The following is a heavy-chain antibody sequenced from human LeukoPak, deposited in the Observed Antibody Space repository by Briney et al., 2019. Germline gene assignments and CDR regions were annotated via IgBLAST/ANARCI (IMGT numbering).Heavy chain of an antibody. CDR2: ISGSGSDI. CDR1: GFTFSDQY. CDR3: VRSARRGDF. D-gene: IGHD6-6*01. J-gene: IGHJ4*02. Sequence: PGGSLRLSCAVSGFTFSDQYMSWIRQAPGKGLEYLSYISGSGSDISYADSVKGRFTISRDNAKNSLYLQMNSLRVEDTAMYYCVRSARRGDFWGQGTLSPSP. V-gene: IGHV3-11*01.